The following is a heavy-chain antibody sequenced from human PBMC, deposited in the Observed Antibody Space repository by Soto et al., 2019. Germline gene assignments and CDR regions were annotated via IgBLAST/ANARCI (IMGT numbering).Heavy chain of an antibody. CDR2: IYYSGST. V-gene: IGHV4-59*08. D-gene: IGHD3-22*01. Sequence: SETLSLTCTVSGGSISSYYWSWIRQPPGKGLEWIGYIYYSGSTNYNPSLKSRVTISVDTSKNQFSLKLSSVTAADTAVYYCANQELYYYDSSGYPEYFQHWGQGTLVTVSS. CDR1: GGSISSYY. J-gene: IGHJ1*01. CDR3: ANQELYYYDSSGYPEYFQH.